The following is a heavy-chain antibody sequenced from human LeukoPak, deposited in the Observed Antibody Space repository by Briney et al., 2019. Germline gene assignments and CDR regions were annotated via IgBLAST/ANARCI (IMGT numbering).Heavy chain of an antibody. CDR2: ISGSGVNT. Sequence: GGSLRLSCAVSGFTFDNYAMNWVRQAPGKGLEWVSGISGSGVNTYYGDSVKGRFTITRDISKNTLFLQMNSLRGEDTAMYYCAKDISFNYGFHAMDAWGQGTTVSVSS. V-gene: IGHV3-23*01. J-gene: IGHJ6*02. CDR3: AKDISFNYGFHAMDA. CDR1: GFTFDNYA. D-gene: IGHD3-10*01.